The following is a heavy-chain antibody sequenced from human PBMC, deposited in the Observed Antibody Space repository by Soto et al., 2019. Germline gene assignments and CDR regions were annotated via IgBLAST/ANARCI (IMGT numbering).Heavy chain of an antibody. J-gene: IGHJ6*02. CDR3: ARVLAAAMNNYYYAMDV. CDR2: IRTTSSYI. V-gene: IGHV3-21*01. Sequence: EVQLVESGGGLVKPGGSLRLSCAASGFSFSSYNMNWVSQTPGKGLGWVASIRTTSSYIHYADSVKGRFTISRDNAKNSLYLQMDSLRAEDTAVYYCARVLAAAMNNYYYAMDVWGQGTTVTVSS. CDR1: GFSFSSYN. D-gene: IGHD2-2*01.